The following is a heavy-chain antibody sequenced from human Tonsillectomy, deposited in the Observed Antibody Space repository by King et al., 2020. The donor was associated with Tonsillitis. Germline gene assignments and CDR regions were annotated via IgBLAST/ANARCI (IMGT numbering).Heavy chain of an antibody. CDR3: ARHAVHSIFSVTPLRIDY. CDR2: IYYSGST. V-gene: IGHV4-39*01. CDR1: GGSISSSSYY. J-gene: IGHJ4*02. D-gene: IGHD4-17*01. Sequence: QLQESGPGLVKPSETLSLTCTVSGGSISSSSYYWGWIRQPPGKGLEWIGSIYYSGSTYYNPSLKSRVTISVDTSKNQFSLKLSSVTAADTAVYYCARHAVHSIFSVTPLRIDYWGQGTLVTVSS.